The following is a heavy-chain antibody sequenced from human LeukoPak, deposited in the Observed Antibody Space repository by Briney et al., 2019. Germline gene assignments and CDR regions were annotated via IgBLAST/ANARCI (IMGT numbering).Heavy chain of an antibody. J-gene: IGHJ3*02. CDR1: GGSINNYY. Sequence: PSETLSLTCTVSGGSINNYYWSWIRQPAGKGLEWIGRIYTRGSTNYNPSLTSRVTMSVDTSKNQFSLKLSSVTAADTAVYYCARGRYCSADSCSGGDAFDIWGQGTKVAVSS. D-gene: IGHD2-15*01. CDR2: IYTRGST. CDR3: ARGRYCSADSCSGGDAFDI. V-gene: IGHV4-4*07.